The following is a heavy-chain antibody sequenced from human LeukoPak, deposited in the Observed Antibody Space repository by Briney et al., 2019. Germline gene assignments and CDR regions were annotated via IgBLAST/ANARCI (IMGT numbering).Heavy chain of an antibody. Sequence: GGSLRLSCAASGFSFSTNGMHWVRQAPGKGLEWVAFIRYDGSTKYHADSVKGRFTISRDNSKNTLYLQMNSLRAEDTAVYYCAKDRTYSVDYWGQGTLVIVSS. CDR2: IRYDGSTK. J-gene: IGHJ4*02. CDR3: AKDRTYSVDY. CDR1: GFSFSTNG. V-gene: IGHV3-30*02. D-gene: IGHD2-15*01.